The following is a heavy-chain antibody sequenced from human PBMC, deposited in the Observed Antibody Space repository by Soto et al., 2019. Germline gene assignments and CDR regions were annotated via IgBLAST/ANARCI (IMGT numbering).Heavy chain of an antibody. CDR2: MNPNSGNT. D-gene: IGHD2-15*01. V-gene: IGHV1-8*01. J-gene: IGHJ5*02. CDR1: GYTFTSYD. CDR3: ARGIVVVAATWFDP. Sequence: QVQLVQPGAEVKKPGASVKVSCKASGYTFTSYDINWVRQATGQGLEWMGWMNPNSGNTGHAQKFQGRVTMTRNTSISTAYMELSSLRSEDTAVYYCARGIVVVAATWFDPWGQGTLVTVSS.